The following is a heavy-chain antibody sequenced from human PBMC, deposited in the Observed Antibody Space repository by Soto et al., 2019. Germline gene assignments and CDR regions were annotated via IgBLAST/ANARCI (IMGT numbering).Heavy chain of an antibody. D-gene: IGHD3-10*01. CDR2: IIPIFCTA. Sequence: QVQLVQSGAEVKKPGSSVKVSCKASGGTFSSYAISWVRQAPGQGLEWMGGIIPIFCTANYAQKFQGRVTITADDSTSTAYMGLSSRRSEDTAVYYCARLPRKEGRYPPGEWGQGTLVTVSS. CDR1: GGTFSSYA. J-gene: IGHJ4*02. CDR3: ARLPRKEGRYPPGE. V-gene: IGHV1-69*01.